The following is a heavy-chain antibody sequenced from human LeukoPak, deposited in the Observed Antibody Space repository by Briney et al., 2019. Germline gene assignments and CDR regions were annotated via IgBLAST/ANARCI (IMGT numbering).Heavy chain of an antibody. V-gene: IGHV1-69*13. CDR2: NIPIFGTA. D-gene: IGHD1-26*01. J-gene: IGHJ4*01. CDR1: GGIFISYV. Sequence: SVKVSCKASGGIFISYVIRWVGQAPGQGLEWMGGNIPIFGTANYAQKFQGRVTITAYESTSTAYMELSSLRSEDTDVYYCARVPVSGSDYSYWGQGTLVTVSS. CDR3: ARVPVSGSDYSY.